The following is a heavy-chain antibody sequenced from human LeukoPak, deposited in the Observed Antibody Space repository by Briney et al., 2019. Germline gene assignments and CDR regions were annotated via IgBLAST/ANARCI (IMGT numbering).Heavy chain of an antibody. CDR2: IKHDGSEQ. Sequence: GGSLRLSCAASGFTFTTYWMSWMRQAPGKGPQWVANIKHDGSEQYYVDSVKGRFTISRDNAKNSLFLQMNSLGVEDTAVYYCKSGGAAPGSFDYWGHGALVTVSS. CDR1: GFTFTTYW. V-gene: IGHV3-7*01. CDR3: KSGGAAPGSFDY. J-gene: IGHJ4*01. D-gene: IGHD1-26*01.